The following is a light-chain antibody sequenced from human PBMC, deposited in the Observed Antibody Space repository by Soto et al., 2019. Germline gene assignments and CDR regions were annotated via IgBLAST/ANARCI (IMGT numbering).Light chain of an antibody. Sequence: QLVLTQSPSASASLGASVKLTGTLSSGHSSYAIAWHQQQPEKGPRYLMKLDSDGSHTKGDAIPDRFSGSSSGAERYLTISSLQSEDEADYYSQTWGAGIHVVFGGGTKVTVL. CDR3: QTWGAGIHVV. J-gene: IGLJ2*01. V-gene: IGLV4-69*01. CDR1: SGHSSYA. CDR2: LDSDGSH.